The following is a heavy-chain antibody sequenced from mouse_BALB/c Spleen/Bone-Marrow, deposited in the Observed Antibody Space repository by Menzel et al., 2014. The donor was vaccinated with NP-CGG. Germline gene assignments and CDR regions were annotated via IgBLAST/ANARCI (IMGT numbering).Heavy chain of an antibody. Sequence: VQPQQPGAELVKPGASVKLSCTASGFNIKDTYMHWVKQRPEQGLEWIGRIDPANGNTKYDLKFQGKATITADTSSNTAYLQLSSLTSEDTAVYYCASYYYGSSRFAYWGQGTLVTVSA. J-gene: IGHJ3*01. V-gene: IGHV14-3*02. CDR1: GFNIKDTY. CDR2: IDPANGNT. CDR3: ASYYYGSSRFAY. D-gene: IGHD1-1*01.